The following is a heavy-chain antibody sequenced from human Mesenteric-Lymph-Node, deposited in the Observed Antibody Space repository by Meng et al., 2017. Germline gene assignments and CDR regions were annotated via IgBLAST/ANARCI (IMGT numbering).Heavy chain of an antibody. V-gene: IGHV3-9*01. CDR1: GFTFDDYA. D-gene: IGHD1-26*01. CDR3: AKDMARSGSYQLRVTFFDY. CDR2: ISWNSGSI. Sequence: GGSLRLSCAASGFTFDDYAMHWVRQAPGKGLEWVSGISWNSGSIGYADSVKGRFTISRDNAKNSLYLQMNSLRAEDTALYYCAKDMARSGSYQLRVTFFDYWGQGTLVTVSS. J-gene: IGHJ4*02.